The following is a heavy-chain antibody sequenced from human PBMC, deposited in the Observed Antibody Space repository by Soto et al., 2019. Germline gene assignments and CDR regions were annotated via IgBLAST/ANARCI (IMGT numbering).Heavy chain of an antibody. CDR1: GFTFSNSW. J-gene: IGHJ5*02. CDR3: ARWAGWFDP. Sequence: EVQLVESGGGLVQPGGSLRLSCAASGFTFSNSWMHWVRQAPGKGLVWVSRINGDGSSTTYAYSVKGRFTISRDNAKNTLYLQMNSLRVEDTAVYYCARWAGWFDPWGQGTLVTVSS. V-gene: IGHV3-74*01. CDR2: INGDGSST.